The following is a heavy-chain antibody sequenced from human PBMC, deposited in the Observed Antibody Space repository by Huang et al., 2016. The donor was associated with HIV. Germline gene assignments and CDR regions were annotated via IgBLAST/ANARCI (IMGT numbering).Heavy chain of an antibody. V-gene: IGHV3-30*03. Sequence: QGQLVESGGGVVQPGRSLRLSCAASGFSFTSYDMQWVRQVPGKVRDWVSFVSNDGNEKYYADSVKRRFTISRDNFKNTLYLQMNSLRTGDTAVYFCLPAGHVSHYYYMDVWGKGTTVSVSS. CDR3: LPAGHVSHYYYMDV. CDR2: VSNDGNEK. CDR1: GFSFTSYD. J-gene: IGHJ6*03.